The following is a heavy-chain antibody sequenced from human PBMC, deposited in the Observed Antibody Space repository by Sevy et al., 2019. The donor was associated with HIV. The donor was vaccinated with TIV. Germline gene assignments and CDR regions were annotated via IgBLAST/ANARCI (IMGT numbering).Heavy chain of an antibody. CDR3: ARATGIAAAGTRGWFDP. CDR2: ISSSSSYI. J-gene: IGHJ5*02. D-gene: IGHD6-13*01. V-gene: IGHV3-21*01. Sequence: GGSLRLSCAASGFTFSSYSMNWVRQAPGKGLEWVSSISSSSSYIYCADSVKRRFTISRDNAKNSLYLQMNSLRAEDTAVYYCARATGIAAAGTRGWFDPWGQGTLVTVSS. CDR1: GFTFSSYS.